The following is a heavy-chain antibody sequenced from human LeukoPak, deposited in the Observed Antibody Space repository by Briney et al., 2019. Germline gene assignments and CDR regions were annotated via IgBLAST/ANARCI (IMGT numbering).Heavy chain of an antibody. CDR3: ARDSNIARFFL. J-gene: IGHJ4*02. V-gene: IGHV4-39*07. Sequence: SETLSLTCTVYGGTINSPDWFWGWIRQPPGTGLEWLGTIYQNGSTYYNPSLKSRVSISRDTSKNQFSLKLTSVTAADTAVYFCARDSNIARFFLWGQGTLVTVSS. CDR2: IYQNGST. CDR1: GGTINSPDWF. D-gene: IGHD4-11*01.